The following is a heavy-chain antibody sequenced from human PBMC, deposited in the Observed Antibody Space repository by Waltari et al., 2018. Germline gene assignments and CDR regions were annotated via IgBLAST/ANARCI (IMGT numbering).Heavy chain of an antibody. CDR1: GGTNRSGGYS. D-gene: IGHD2-15*01. Sequence: QVQLPESGSGLVKASQKLYLTCAVAGGTNRSGGYSGWWKRTPPGKGLEWIGYIYHSGSTYYNPSLKSRVTISVYRSKNQFSLKLSSVTAADTAVYYCARGWWYQGHDAFDIWGQGTMVTVSS. V-gene: IGHV4-30-2*01. CDR2: IYHSGST. CDR3: ARGWWYQGHDAFDI. J-gene: IGHJ3*02.